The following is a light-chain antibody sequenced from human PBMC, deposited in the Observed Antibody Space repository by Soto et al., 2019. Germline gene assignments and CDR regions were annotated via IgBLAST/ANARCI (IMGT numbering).Light chain of an antibody. CDR3: MQALQTPAT. CDR1: QSLLHSNGYNY. CDR2: LGS. Sequence: DIVMTQSPLSLPVTPGEPASISCRSSQSLLHSNGYNYLDWYLQKPGQSPQLLIYLGSNRASGVPDRFSGSGSCTDFTLKISRVEAEDGGVYYCMQALQTPATFGQGTKVEIK. J-gene: IGKJ1*01. V-gene: IGKV2-28*01.